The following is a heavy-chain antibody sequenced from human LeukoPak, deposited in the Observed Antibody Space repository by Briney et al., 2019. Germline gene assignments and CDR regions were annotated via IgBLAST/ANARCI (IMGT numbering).Heavy chain of an antibody. D-gene: IGHD3-3*01. J-gene: IGHJ4*02. CDR3: ARGVALGYYDFWSGYSY. Sequence: GRSLRLSCAASGFTFSSYAMHWVRQAPGKGLEWVAVISYDGSNKYYADSVKGRFTISRDNSKNTLYLQMNSLRAEDTAVYYCARGVALGYYDFWSGYSYWGQGTLVTVSS. CDR1: GFTFSSYA. CDR2: ISYDGSNK. V-gene: IGHV3-30-3*01.